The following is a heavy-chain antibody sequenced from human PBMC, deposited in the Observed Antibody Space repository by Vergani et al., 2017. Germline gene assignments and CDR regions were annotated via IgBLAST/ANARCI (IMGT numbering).Heavy chain of an antibody. J-gene: IGHJ4*02. CDR1: GYSISSGYY. CDR2: IYPSGST. V-gene: IGHV4-38-2*01. Sequence: QVQLQESGPGLVKPSETLSLTCAVSGYSISSGYYWGWIRQPPGKGLEWIGSIYPSGSTYYNPSLKSRVTISVDTSKNQFSLKLSSVTAADTAVYYCARAYGSGSYYKYSHFDYWGQGTLVTVSS. D-gene: IGHD3-10*01. CDR3: ARAYGSGSYYKYSHFDY.